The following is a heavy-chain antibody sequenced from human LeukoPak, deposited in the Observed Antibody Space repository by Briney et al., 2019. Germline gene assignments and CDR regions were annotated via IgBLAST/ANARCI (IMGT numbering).Heavy chain of an antibody. CDR2: IYSGGST. D-gene: IGHD6-13*01. V-gene: IGHV3-53*01. J-gene: IGHJ4*02. CDR1: GFTVSSNY. CDR3: ARVSGLSIAAAAYFDY. Sequence: PGGSLRLSCAASGFTVSSNYMSWVRQAPGKGLEWGLVIYSGGSTYYADSVKGRFTISRDNSKNTLYLQMNSLRAEDTAVYYCARVSGLSIAAAAYFDYWGQGTLVAVSS.